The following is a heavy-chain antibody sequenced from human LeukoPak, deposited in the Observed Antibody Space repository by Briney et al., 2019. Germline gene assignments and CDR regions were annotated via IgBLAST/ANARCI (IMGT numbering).Heavy chain of an antibody. CDR3: ARGGTDVYSNFEY. CDR1: GYTFTSYG. V-gene: IGHV1-18*01. CDR2: IIAYNGNT. D-gene: IGHD2-21*01. J-gene: IGHJ4*02. Sequence: ASVKVSCKASGYTFTSYGISWVRQAPRQGLEWMGWIIAYNGNTDYAQKRQGRVTMATDTSTGTAYMELRRLRSDDTVVYYCARGGTDVYSNFEYWGQGTLVTVSS.